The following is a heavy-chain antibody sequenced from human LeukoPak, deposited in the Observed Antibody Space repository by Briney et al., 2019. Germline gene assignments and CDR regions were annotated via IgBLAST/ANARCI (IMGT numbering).Heavy chain of an antibody. Sequence: PSETLSLTCTVSGASISSYYWSWIRQPPGKGLEYIGYIHYSGTTNYNPSLKSRVTISVDTSKNQFSLRLSSVTAADTAVYYCARHDTRGGAYDIWSQGTMVTVSS. CDR1: GASISSYY. CDR2: IHYSGTT. CDR3: ARHDTRGGAYDI. J-gene: IGHJ3*02. V-gene: IGHV4-59*08. D-gene: IGHD3-10*01.